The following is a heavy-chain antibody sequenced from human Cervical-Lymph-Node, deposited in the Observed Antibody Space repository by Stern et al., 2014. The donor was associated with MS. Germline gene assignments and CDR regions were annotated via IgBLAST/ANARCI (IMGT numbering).Heavy chain of an antibody. V-gene: IGHV3-49*05. Sequence: VQLEESGGGLVKPGRSLRLSCTASGFTFGDFAMRWFRQAPGKGLGWVGFIRRKAYGGTTEYAASVKGRFTISRDDSKSIAYLQMNSLKTEDTAVYYCTTSIFGVVALGWFDPWGQGTLVTVSS. CDR3: TTSIFGVVALGWFDP. J-gene: IGHJ5*02. D-gene: IGHD3-3*01. CDR1: GFTFGDFA. CDR2: IRRKAYGGTT.